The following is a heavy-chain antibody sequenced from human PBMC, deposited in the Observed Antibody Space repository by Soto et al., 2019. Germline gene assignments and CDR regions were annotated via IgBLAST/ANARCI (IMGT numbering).Heavy chain of an antibody. V-gene: IGHV3-9*01. CDR1: GFTFDDYA. CDR2: ISWNSGSI. CDR3: AKGGVVVMSSGYFDY. Sequence: PGGSLRLSCAASGFTFDDYAMHWVRQAPGKGLEWVSGISWNSGSIGYADSVKGRFTISRDNAKNSLYLQMNSLRAEDTALYYCAKGGVVVMSSGYFDYWGQGTLVTVSS. J-gene: IGHJ4*02. D-gene: IGHD3-22*01.